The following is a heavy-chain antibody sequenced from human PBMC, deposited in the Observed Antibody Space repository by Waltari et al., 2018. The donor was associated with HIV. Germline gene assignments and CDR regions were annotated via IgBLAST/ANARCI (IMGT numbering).Heavy chain of an antibody. CDR1: GFTFSSYA. J-gene: IGHJ1*01. CDR3: AKLVASGYLPGYFQH. V-gene: IGHV3-23*01. D-gene: IGHD3-3*01. Sequence: EVQLLESGGGLVQPGGSLRLSCAASGFTFSSYALSWVRQAPGKGLEWVSAISGSGGSTYYADSVKGRFTISRDNSKNTLYLQMNSLRAEDTAVYYCAKLVASGYLPGYFQHWGQGTLVTVSS. CDR2: ISGSGGST.